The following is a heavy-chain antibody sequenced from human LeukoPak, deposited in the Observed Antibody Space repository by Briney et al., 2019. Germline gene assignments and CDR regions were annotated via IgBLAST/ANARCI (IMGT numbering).Heavy chain of an antibody. V-gene: IGHV1-46*01. D-gene: IGHD3-22*01. J-gene: IGHJ4*02. Sequence: ASVKVSCKASGYTFTRYYIHWVRQAPGQGLEWMGTINPSGGSTSYAQKFQGRVTMTRDMSTSTVYMELSSLRSEDTAVYYCVRQYYHYSSDYYWAPDYWGQGTLVTVSS. CDR1: GYTFTRYY. CDR3: VRQYYHYSSDYYWAPDY. CDR2: INPSGGST.